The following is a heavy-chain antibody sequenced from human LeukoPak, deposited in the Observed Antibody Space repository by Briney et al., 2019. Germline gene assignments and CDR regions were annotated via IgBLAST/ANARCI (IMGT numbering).Heavy chain of an antibody. D-gene: IGHD6-13*01. V-gene: IGHV1-18*01. Sequence: ASVKVSCKASGYTFTSYDISWVRQAPGQGLEWMGWISTHNSNTNQAEKLQGRITMTTDTSTSTAYMELRSLRSDDAAVYYCARGAAGSYDYWGQGTLVTVSS. CDR3: ARGAAGSYDY. J-gene: IGHJ4*02. CDR1: GYTFTSYD. CDR2: ISTHNSNT.